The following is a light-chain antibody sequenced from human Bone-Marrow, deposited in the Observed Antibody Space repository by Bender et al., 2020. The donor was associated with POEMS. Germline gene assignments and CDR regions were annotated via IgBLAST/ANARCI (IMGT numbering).Light chain of an antibody. J-gene: IGLJ3*02. Sequence: QSVLTQPPSASGTPGQRVTISCSGSNSNIGTNAVNWYQQFPGTAPKLLIYSDNQRPSGVPDRCYAFKSGTSASLAISGLQSEDEADYYWAAWDAGLSGGGFGGGTKLAV. CDR3: AAWDAGLSGGG. CDR2: SDN. V-gene: IGLV1-44*01. CDR1: NSNIGTNA.